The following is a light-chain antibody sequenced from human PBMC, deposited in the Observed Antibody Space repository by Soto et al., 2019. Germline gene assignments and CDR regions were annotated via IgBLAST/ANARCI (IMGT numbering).Light chain of an antibody. Sequence: EIVLTQSPATLSLSPGERATLSCRASQSVSRYLAWYQQKPGQAPRLLIYDASNRATGIPARFSGSGYRTEFLLTISSLEPEDFVFYYSQRRSNWPPMYTFGQGTKLEIK. CDR1: QSVSRY. J-gene: IGKJ2*01. V-gene: IGKV3-11*01. CDR3: QRRSNWPPMYT. CDR2: DAS.